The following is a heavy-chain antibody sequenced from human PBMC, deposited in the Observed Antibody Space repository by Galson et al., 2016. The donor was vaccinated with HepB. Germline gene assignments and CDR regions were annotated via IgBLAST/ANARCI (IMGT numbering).Heavy chain of an antibody. CDR3: AKDRGGGRHLWGLHGMDV. V-gene: IGHV3-33*06. D-gene: IGHD3-16*01. Sequence: DSLRGRFTISRDPSKNTLYLQIDSLRVEDTAVYYCAKDRGGGRHLWGLHGMDVWGQGTTVIVSS. J-gene: IGHJ6*02.